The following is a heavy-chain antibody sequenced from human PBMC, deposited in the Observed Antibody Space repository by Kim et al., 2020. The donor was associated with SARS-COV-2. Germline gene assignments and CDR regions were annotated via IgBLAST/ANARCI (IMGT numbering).Heavy chain of an antibody. V-gene: IGHV4-39*01. CDR3: ARLLVPYVIAVAGIDAFDI. CDR2: IYYSGST. CDR1: GGSISSSSYY. J-gene: IGHJ3*02. D-gene: IGHD6-19*01. Sequence: SETLSLTCTVSGGSISSSSYYWGWIRQPPGKGLEWIGTIYYSGSTYYNPSLKSRLTISVDTSKNQFSLKLSSVTAADTAVYYCARLLVPYVIAVAGIDAFDIWGQGTMVTVSS.